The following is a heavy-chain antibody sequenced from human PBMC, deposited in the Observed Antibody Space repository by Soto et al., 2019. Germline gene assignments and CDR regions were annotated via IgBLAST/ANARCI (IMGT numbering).Heavy chain of an antibody. V-gene: IGHV6-1*01. Sequence: QAQMQQSGPGLVKTSQTLSLTCAISGDRISSNSAAWNWIRQSPSRGLEWLGRTYYRSKWYNDSSVSVKSRITTNPNTSKNQFSLQLTSVTPEDTAVYYCARLNPGGDTASPVDYWGQGTLVTVSS. CDR1: GDRISSNSAA. J-gene: IGHJ4*02. D-gene: IGHD3-16*01. CDR3: ARLNPGGDTASPVDY. CDR2: TYYRSKWYN.